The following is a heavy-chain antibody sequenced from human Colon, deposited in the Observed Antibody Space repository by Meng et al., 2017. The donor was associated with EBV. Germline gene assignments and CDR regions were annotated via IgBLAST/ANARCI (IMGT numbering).Heavy chain of an antibody. CDR1: GGSFSDSY. J-gene: IGHJ4*02. CDR3: ASSDCSGGTCYLDC. CDR2: INHVGST. D-gene: IGHD2-15*01. Sequence: QVQLQQWGAGLLKPSATLSLTCTVYGGSFSDSYWTWIRQPPGKGLEWIGEINHVGSTTYNPSLKSRITISVDTSKNQFSLKLSSVTAADAAVYYCASSDCSGGTCYLDCWGQGTLVTVSS. V-gene: IGHV4-34*01.